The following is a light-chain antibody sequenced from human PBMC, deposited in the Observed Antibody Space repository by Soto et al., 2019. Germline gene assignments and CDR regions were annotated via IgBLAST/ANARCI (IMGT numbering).Light chain of an antibody. CDR1: QDIRND. CDR3: QQAYSFPIT. Sequence: AIQVTQSPSSLSASVGDRVTITCRASQDIRNDLAWYQQKPGQAPNLLIFAAFNLQSGVPSRFSGSGFGTDFTISIKTLQPEDFANYYCQQAYSFPITFGQGTRLEIK. J-gene: IGKJ5*01. CDR2: AAF. V-gene: IGKV1-6*01.